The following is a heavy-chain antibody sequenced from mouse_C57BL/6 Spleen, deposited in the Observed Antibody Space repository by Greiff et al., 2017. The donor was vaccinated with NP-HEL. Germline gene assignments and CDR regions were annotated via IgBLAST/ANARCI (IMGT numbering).Heavy chain of an antibody. D-gene: IGHD1-1*01. Sequence: VQLQQPGAELVMPGASVKLSCKASGYTFTSYWMHWVKQRPGQGLEWIGEIDPSDSYTNYNQKFKGKSTLTVDKSSSTAYMQLSSLTSEDSAVYYCARYDYGSLFDYWGQGTTLTVSS. CDR3: ARYDYGSLFDY. V-gene: IGHV1-69*01. CDR2: IDPSDSYT. J-gene: IGHJ2*01. CDR1: GYTFTSYW.